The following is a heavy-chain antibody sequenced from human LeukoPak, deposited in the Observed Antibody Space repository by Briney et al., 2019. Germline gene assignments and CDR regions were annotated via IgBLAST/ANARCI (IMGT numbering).Heavy chain of an antibody. J-gene: IGHJ4*02. V-gene: IGHV4-30-2*01. CDR2: IYHSGST. D-gene: IGHD3-22*01. CDR1: GGSISSSSYY. Sequence: SETLSLTCTVSGGSISSSSYYWSWIRQPPGKGLEWIGYIYHSGSTYYNPSLKSRVTISVDRSKNQFSLKLSSVTAADTAVYYCARGYYDSSGYYYDYWGQGTLVTVSS. CDR3: ARGYYDSSGYYYDY.